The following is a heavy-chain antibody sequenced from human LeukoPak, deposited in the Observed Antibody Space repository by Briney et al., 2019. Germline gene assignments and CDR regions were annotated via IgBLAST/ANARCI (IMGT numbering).Heavy chain of an antibody. CDR3: ARATYGSGSYGTDY. V-gene: IGHV4-34*01. Sequence: PSETLSLTCAVYGGSFSGYYWSWIRQPPGKGLEWIGEINHSGSTNYNPSLKSRVTISVDTSKNQFSLKLSSVTAADTAVYYCARATYGSGSYGTDYWGQGTLVTVSS. CDR1: GGSFSGYY. J-gene: IGHJ4*02. D-gene: IGHD3-10*01. CDR2: INHSGST.